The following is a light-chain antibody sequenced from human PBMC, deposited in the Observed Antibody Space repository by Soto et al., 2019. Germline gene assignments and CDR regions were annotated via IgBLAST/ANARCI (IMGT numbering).Light chain of an antibody. CDR1: QSINSNV. J-gene: IGKJ1*01. Sequence: EIVLTQSPGTLSLSPGEGATLSCRASQSINSNVLAWYQHKVGQAPRLLIHAASIRATGIPDRFSGSGSGTDFTLTISRLEPEDFATYFCQQYDKYSTFGHGTKVDVK. CDR3: QQYDKYST. CDR2: AAS. V-gene: IGKV3-20*01.